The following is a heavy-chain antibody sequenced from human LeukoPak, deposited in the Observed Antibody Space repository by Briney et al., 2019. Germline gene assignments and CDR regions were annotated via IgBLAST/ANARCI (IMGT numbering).Heavy chain of an antibody. CDR3: ARHGGRDGYRGAFDI. Sequence: SETLSLTCTVSGDSISSYYWSWIRQPPGKGLEWIAYIYYSGTTKHNPSLKSRVTISVDTSKNQFSLNLSSVTAADTAVYYCARHGGRDGYRGAFDIWGQGTMVTVSS. V-gene: IGHV4-59*08. D-gene: IGHD5-24*01. CDR1: GDSISSYY. J-gene: IGHJ3*02. CDR2: IYYSGTT.